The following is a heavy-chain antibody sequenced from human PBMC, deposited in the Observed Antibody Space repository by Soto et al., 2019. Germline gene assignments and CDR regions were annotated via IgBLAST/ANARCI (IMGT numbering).Heavy chain of an antibody. D-gene: IGHD6-13*01. CDR2: IYYSGTT. J-gene: IGHJ5*02. V-gene: IGHV4-31*03. Sequence: QVQLQESGPGLVKPSQTLSLTCTISGDSISSGGYYWTWIRQHPGKGLEWIGNIYYSGTTSYNPSLNCRVTISLDTSKAQFSLKLTSVTAADTAVYYCARDRPGIAAPGVKTYNWLDPWGQGTQVTVSP. CDR3: ARDRPGIAAPGVKTYNWLDP. CDR1: GDSISSGGYY.